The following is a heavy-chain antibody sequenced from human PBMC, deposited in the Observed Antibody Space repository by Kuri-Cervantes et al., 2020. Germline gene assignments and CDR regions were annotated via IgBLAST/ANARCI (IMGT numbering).Heavy chain of an antibody. J-gene: IGHJ4*02. V-gene: IGHV1-2*02. CDR1: GYTFTDYY. Sequence: ASVKVSCKASGYTFTDYYIHWVRQAPGQGLEWLGWINPSGATHYPQNFRDRVSMTRDTSITTAYMELTSLRSEDTAVYYCARPSGDGYNLGADYWGQGTLVTVSS. D-gene: IGHD5-24*01. CDR2: INPSGAT. CDR3: ARPSGDGYNLGADY.